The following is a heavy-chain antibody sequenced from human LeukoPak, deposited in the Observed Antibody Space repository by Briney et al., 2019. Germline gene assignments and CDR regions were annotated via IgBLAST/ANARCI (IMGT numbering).Heavy chain of an antibody. Sequence: GGSLRLSCAASGFTVSSNYMSWVRQTPGKGLEWVSIIYYDGSTYYADSVKGRFTISRDNAKNSLYLQMNSLRAEDTAVYYCARDDLEYYFDYWGQGTLVTVSS. CDR1: GFTVSSNY. V-gene: IGHV3-53*01. CDR2: IYYDGST. J-gene: IGHJ4*02. CDR3: ARDDLEYYFDY. D-gene: IGHD3-3*01.